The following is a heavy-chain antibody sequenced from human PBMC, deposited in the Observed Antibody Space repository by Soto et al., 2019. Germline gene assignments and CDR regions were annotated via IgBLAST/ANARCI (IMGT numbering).Heavy chain of an antibody. Sequence: SETLSLTCTVSGGSISSYYWSWIRKPPGKGLEWIGYIYYSGSTNYNPSLKSRVTISVDTSKNQFSLKLSSVTAADTAVYYCARDRREVRGVIPLEDSHAFDIWGQGTMVTV. V-gene: IGHV4-59*01. CDR2: IYYSGST. CDR3: ARDRREVRGVIPLEDSHAFDI. J-gene: IGHJ3*02. D-gene: IGHD3-10*01. CDR1: GGSISSYY.